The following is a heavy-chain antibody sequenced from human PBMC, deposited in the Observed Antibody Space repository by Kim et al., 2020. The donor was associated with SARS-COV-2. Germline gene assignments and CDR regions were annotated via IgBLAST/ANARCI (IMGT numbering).Heavy chain of an antibody. J-gene: IGHJ6*02. CDR1: GGSISSYY. V-gene: IGHV4-59*01. CDR3: ARERHYYGMDV. CDR2: IYYSGST. Sequence: SETLSLTCTVSGGSISSYYWSWIRQPPGKGLEWIGYIYYSGSTNYNPSLKSRVTISVDTSKNQFSLKLSSVTAADTAVYYCARERHYYGMDVWGQGTTVT.